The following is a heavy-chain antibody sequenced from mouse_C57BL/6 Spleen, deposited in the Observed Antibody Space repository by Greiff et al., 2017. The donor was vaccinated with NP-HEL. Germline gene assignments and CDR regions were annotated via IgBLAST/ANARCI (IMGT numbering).Heavy chain of an antibody. J-gene: IGHJ4*01. D-gene: IGHD2-3*01. CDR1: GFTFSSYA. CDR2: ISSGGDYI. CDR3: TRDLIYDGYYDAMDY. Sequence: EVKLVESGEGLVKPGGSLKLSCAASGFTFSSYAMSWVRQTPEKRLEWVAYISSGGDYIYYADTVKGRFTISRDNARNTLYLQMSSLTSEDTAMYYCTRDLIYDGYYDAMDYWGQGTSVTVSS. V-gene: IGHV5-9-1*02.